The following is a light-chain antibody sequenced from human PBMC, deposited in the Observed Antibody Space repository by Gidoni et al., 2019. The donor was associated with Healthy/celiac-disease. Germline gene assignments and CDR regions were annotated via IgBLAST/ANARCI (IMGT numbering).Light chain of an antibody. J-gene: IGKJ1*01. CDR1: QSISSY. Sequence: DIQMTQSPSSLSASVGDRVTITCRASQSISSYLNWYQQKPGNAPKLLIYAAPSWQSGVPARFSGSGSGTDFTLTISSLQPEDFATYYCQQSYSTPRTFGQGTKVEIK. CDR3: QQSYSTPRT. V-gene: IGKV1-39*01. CDR2: AAP.